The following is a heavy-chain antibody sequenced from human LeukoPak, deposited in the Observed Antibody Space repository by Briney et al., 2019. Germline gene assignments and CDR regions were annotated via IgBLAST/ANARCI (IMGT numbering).Heavy chain of an antibody. CDR2: VFYNGAT. CDR1: GGSISSSIYY. CDR3: AREDADGMDV. V-gene: IGHV4-39*07. Sequence: SETLSLTCIVSGGSISSSIYYWAWVRQPPGKGLEWIGTVFYNGATQYSPSLRSRVTISIDTSTNQFSLKLTSVTAADTALYYCAREDADGMDVWGQGTTVTVSS. J-gene: IGHJ6*02.